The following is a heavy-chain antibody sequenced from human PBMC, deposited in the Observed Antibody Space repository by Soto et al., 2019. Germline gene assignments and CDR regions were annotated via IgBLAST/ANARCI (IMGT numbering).Heavy chain of an antibody. V-gene: IGHV3-30-3*01. J-gene: IGHJ4*02. Sequence: VQLVESGGGVVQPGRSLRLSCAASGFTFSSYAMHWVRQAPGKGLEWVAVISYDGSNKYYADSVKGRFTISRDNSKNTLYLQMNSLRAEDTAVYYCAREGVQLSKFDYLGQGTLVTVSS. CDR2: ISYDGSNK. CDR3: AREGVQLSKFDY. D-gene: IGHD5-18*01. CDR1: GFTFSSYA.